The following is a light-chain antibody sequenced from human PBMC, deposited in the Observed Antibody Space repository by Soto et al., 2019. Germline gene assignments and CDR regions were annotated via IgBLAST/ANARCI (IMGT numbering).Light chain of an antibody. CDR2: DAS. J-gene: IGKJ5*01. CDR1: QSVSSS. CDR3: HHRGNGIT. V-gene: IGKV3-11*01. Sequence: EVVLTQSPATLSLSPGDTATLSCGASQSVSSSLAWYQQKPGQAPRLLTYDASSRATGIPARFSGSGSGTDFTLTISSLEPEDFAVYYCHHRGNGITFGQGTRLEIK.